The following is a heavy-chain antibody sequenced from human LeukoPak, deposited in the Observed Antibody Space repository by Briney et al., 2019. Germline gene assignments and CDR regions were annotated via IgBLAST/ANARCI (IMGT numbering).Heavy chain of an antibody. J-gene: IGHJ4*02. Sequence: GGSLRLSCAASGFTFSNYWMSWVRQAPGKGLEWVANIRQDGSETYYVDSVKGRFTISRDNAKNSLFLQMNSLTAEDTAVYYCARKGGTRGPLNYWGQGALVTVSS. CDR1: GFTFSNYW. CDR3: ARKGGTRGPLNY. V-gene: IGHV3-7*01. D-gene: IGHD2-8*01. CDR2: IRQDGSET.